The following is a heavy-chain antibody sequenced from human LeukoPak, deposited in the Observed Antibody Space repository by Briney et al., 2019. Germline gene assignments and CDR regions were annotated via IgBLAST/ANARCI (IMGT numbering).Heavy chain of an antibody. CDR3: ARHGSGSGWFYYYYMDV. Sequence: PSETLSLTCAVSGYSISSGYYWGWIRQPPGKGLEWIGSIYHSGSTYYNPSLKSRVTISVDTSKNQFSLKLGSVTAADTAVYYCARHGSGSGWFYYYYMDVWGKGTTVTVSS. CDR1: GYSISSGYY. CDR2: IYHSGST. D-gene: IGHD6-19*01. V-gene: IGHV4-38-2*01. J-gene: IGHJ6*03.